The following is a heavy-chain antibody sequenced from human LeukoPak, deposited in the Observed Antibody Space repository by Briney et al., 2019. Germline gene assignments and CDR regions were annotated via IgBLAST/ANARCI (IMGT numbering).Heavy chain of an antibody. CDR2: ISGTGGTI. J-gene: IGHJ5*02. D-gene: IGHD2-21*01. Sequence: GGSLRLSCAASGFTFGTYSMNWFRQAPGKGLEWVSYISGTGGTIYYADSVRGRFTISRDNAKNSLYLQMNSLRDEDTAVYYCARRLVVGENWFDPWGQGTLVTVSS. V-gene: IGHV3-48*02. CDR3: ARRLVVGENWFDP. CDR1: GFTFGTYS.